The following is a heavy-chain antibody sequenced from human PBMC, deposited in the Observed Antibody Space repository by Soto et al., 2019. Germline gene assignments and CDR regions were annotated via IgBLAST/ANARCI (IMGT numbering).Heavy chain of an antibody. D-gene: IGHD2-2*01. Sequence: LETLSLTCTVSGGSISSSSYYWGWIRQPPGKGLEWIGSIYYSGSTYYNPSLKSRVTISVDTSKNQFSLKLSSVTAADTAVYYCARRVYCSSTSCYDQNWFDPWGQGTLVTVSS. CDR2: IYYSGST. V-gene: IGHV4-39*01. CDR1: GGSISSSSYY. J-gene: IGHJ5*02. CDR3: ARRVYCSSTSCYDQNWFDP.